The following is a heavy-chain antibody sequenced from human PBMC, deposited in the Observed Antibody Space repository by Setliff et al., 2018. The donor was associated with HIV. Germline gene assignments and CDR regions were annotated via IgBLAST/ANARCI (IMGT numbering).Heavy chain of an antibody. Sequence: PGGSLRLSCTVSGFSFRDFTMNWVRQAPGKGLEWLSFIGVNDVRIDHADSVKGRFTISGDKAKSSIYLQMNNLRAEDTAVYYCARETAATAHPDDPYFQHWGQGTLVTVS. CDR1: GFSFRDFT. CDR2: IGVNDVRI. D-gene: IGHD6-13*01. CDR3: ARETAATAHPDDPYFQH. J-gene: IGHJ1*01. V-gene: IGHV3-48*01.